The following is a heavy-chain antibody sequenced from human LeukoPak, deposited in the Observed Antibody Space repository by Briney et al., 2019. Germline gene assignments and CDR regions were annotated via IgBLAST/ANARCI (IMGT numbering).Heavy chain of an antibody. CDR2: IYYSGST. CDR1: GGSISSYY. D-gene: IGHD1-26*01. V-gene: IGHV4-59*01. CDR3: AMLRGSYVH. Sequence: SETLSLTCTVSGGSISSYYWSWIRQPPGKGLEWIGYIYYSGSTNYNPSLKSRVTISVDTPKNQFSLKLSSVTAADTAVYYCAMLRGSYVHWGQGTLVTVSS. J-gene: IGHJ4*02.